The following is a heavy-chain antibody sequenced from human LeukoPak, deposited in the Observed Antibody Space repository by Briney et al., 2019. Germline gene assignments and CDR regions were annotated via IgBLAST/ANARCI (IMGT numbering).Heavy chain of an antibody. J-gene: IGHJ4*02. D-gene: IGHD2-15*01. CDR3: ARDPRPPGGNLDY. Sequence: SVKVSCKASGGTFSSYTISWVRQAPGQGLEWMGRIIPILGIANYAQKFQGRVTITADKSTSTAYMELSSLRSEDTAVYYCARDPRPPGGNLDYRGQGTLVTVSS. CDR2: IIPILGIA. V-gene: IGHV1-69*04. CDR1: GGTFSSYT.